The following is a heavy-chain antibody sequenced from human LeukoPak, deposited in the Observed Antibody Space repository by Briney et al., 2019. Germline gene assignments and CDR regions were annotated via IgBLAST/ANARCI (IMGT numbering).Heavy chain of an antibody. D-gene: IGHD3-22*01. CDR3: AREGYYYDSSGYPLGFDY. CDR2: ISSSGSTI. Sequence: GSLRLSCAASGFTFSSYEMNWVRQAPGKGLEWVSYISSSGSTIYYADSVKGRFTISRDNAKNSLYLQMNSLRAEDTAVYYCAREGYYYDSSGYPLGFDYWGQGTLVTVSS. CDR1: GFTFSSYE. V-gene: IGHV3-48*03. J-gene: IGHJ4*02.